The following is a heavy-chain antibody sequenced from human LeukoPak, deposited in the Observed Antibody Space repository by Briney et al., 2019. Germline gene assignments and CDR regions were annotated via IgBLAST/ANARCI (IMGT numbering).Heavy chain of an antibody. CDR2: IWYDGSDK. Sequence: GGSLRLSCAASGFTFSSYGMHWVRQAPGKGLEWVAFIWYDGSDKYYADSVKGRFTISRDNSKNTVYLQMNSLRVEDTAVYYCATDLVVVLPAAYDNWGQGALVTVSS. J-gene: IGHJ4*02. CDR1: GFTFSSYG. CDR3: ATDLVVVLPAAYDN. V-gene: IGHV3-30*02. D-gene: IGHD2-2*01.